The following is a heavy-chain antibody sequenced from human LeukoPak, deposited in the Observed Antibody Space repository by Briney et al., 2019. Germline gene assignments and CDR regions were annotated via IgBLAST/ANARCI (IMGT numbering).Heavy chain of an antibody. Sequence: GGSLRLSCAASGFSFSDYIMNWVRQAPGKGLEWVSFITSSSSYIYYADSVKGRFTISRDNAKNSLFLQMNSLRAEDTAVYYCARGYCSSTRCFDPWGQGTLVTVSS. J-gene: IGHJ5*02. CDR3: ARGYCSSTRCFDP. V-gene: IGHV3-21*01. D-gene: IGHD2-2*01. CDR1: GFSFSDYI. CDR2: ITSSSSYI.